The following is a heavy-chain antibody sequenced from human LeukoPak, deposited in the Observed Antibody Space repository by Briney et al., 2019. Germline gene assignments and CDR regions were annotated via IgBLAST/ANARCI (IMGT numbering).Heavy chain of an antibody. CDR3: ARNPFYGSGLGYFDL. J-gene: IGHJ2*01. D-gene: IGHD3-10*01. Sequence: GGSLRLSCAASGFTVSSNYTSWVRQAPGKGLEWVSIIYSGGSLYYADSVKGRFTISRDNSKNTLYLQMNSLRAEDTAVYYCARNPFYGSGLGYFDLWGRGTLVTVSS. CDR2: IYSGGSL. V-gene: IGHV3-53*01. CDR1: GFTVSSNY.